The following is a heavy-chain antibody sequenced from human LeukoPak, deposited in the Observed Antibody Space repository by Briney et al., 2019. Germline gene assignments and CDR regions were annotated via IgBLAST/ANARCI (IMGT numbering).Heavy chain of an antibody. J-gene: IGHJ6*03. D-gene: IGHD6-25*01. V-gene: IGHV3-23*01. CDR3: ARAEAAGDNRGGYYYFYMDV. Sequence: GGSLRLSCATSGFTFSAHHMNWVPQAPGKGREGVSGITASGATTYYADSVKGRFTISRDSSQSTLYLQMNSLRAEDTGVYYCARAEAAGDNRGGYYYFYMDVWGKGTTVTVSS. CDR1: GFTFSAHH. CDR2: ITASGATT.